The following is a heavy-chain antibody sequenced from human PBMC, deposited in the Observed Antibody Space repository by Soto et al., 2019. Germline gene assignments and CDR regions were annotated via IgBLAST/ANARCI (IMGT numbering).Heavy chain of an antibody. J-gene: IGHJ6*02. V-gene: IGHV4-59*08. CDR2: VRDCGGI. Sequence: QVQLQESGPGLVKPSETLSLICSDSSGSIRNHNWGWIRLPPEKGLEWIGYVRDCGGISYNTSLNSSVTISLDTSKKEFSLRLTSVTAADTAVYYCVRQGFGPLHGLVDVWGQGITVTVSS. D-gene: IGHD3-10*01. CDR3: VRQGFGPLHGLVDV. CDR1: SGSIRNHN.